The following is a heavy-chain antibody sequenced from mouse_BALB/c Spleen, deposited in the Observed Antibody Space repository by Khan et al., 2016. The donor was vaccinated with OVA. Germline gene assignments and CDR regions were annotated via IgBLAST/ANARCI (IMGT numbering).Heavy chain of an antibody. J-gene: IGHJ3*01. CDR1: GYSFTSYY. CDR3: TRQCYVAWFTY. V-gene: IGHV1S135*01. CDR2: IDPFSGGT. D-gene: IGHD2-12*01. Sequence: VQLKQSGPELMKPGASVKISCKASGYSFTSYYIHWVMQSHGKSLEWIGYIDPFSGGTTYNQKFKGKDTLTLDKSSSTAYIHLSNLTSECSAVYYCTRQCYVAWFTYWGQGTLVTVSA.